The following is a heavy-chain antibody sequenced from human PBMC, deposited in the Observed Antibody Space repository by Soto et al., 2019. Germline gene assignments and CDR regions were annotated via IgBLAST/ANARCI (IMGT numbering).Heavy chain of an antibody. Sequence: GASVKVSCKASGGTFSSYAISWVRQAPGQGLEWMGGIIPIFGTANYAQKFQGRVTITADKSTSTAYMELSSLRSEDTAVYYCARDKVRVTTNYYYYGMDVWGQGTTVTVSS. V-gene: IGHV1-69*06. J-gene: IGHJ6*02. CDR1: GGTFSSYA. CDR3: ARDKVRVTTNYYYYGMDV. D-gene: IGHD4-4*01. CDR2: IIPIFGTA.